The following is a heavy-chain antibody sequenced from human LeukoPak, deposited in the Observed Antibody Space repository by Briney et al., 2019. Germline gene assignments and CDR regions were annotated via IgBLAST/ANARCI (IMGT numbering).Heavy chain of an antibody. Sequence: SETLSLTCAVYGGSFSGYYWSWIRQPPGKGLEWIGEINHSGSTNYNPSLKSRVTISVDTSKNQFSLKLSSVTAADTAVYYCARGRFYHYYDSSGGLRPFDPWGQGTLVTVSS. CDR3: ARGRFYHYYDSSGGLRPFDP. CDR1: GGSFSGYY. J-gene: IGHJ5*02. V-gene: IGHV4-34*01. D-gene: IGHD3-22*01. CDR2: INHSGST.